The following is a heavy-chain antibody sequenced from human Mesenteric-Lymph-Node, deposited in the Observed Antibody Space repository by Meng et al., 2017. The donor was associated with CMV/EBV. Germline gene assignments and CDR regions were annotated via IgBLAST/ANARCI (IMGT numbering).Heavy chain of an antibody. CDR3: ARDSIASALDS. CDR1: GFSFGVYS. CDR2: IDSFSSTM. D-gene: IGHD6-13*01. V-gene: IGHV3-48*01. Sequence: GGSLRLSCAASGFSFGVYSMNWVRQAPGKGLEWLAYIDSFSSTMNYTDSIKGRFTISRDNAKNSLYLQMNSLSTDDTAVYYCARDSIASALDSWGQGVLVTVSS. J-gene: IGHJ4*02.